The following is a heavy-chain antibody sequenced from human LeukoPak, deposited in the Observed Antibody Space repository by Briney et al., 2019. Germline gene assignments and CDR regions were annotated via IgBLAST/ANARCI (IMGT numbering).Heavy chain of an antibody. CDR2: IRNKANSYTT. J-gene: IGHJ3*02. V-gene: IGHV3-72*01. CDR1: GFTFSDHY. Sequence: GRSLRLSCAASGFTFSDHYMDWLRQAPGKGLEWVGRIRNKANSYTTEYAASVKGRFTISRDDSKNSLYLQMNSLKIEDTAVYYCARGLRGLDIWGQGTMVTVSS. CDR3: ARGLRGLDI. D-gene: IGHD2-21*02.